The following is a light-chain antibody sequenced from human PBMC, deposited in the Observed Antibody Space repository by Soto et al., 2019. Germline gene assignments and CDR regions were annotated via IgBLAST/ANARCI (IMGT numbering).Light chain of an antibody. J-gene: IGKJ2*01. CDR3: QQYKDWKT. CDR1: QSVYNS. Sequence: EIVMTQSPPTLSVSPGERATLFCRASQSVYNSLAWYQQKPGQSPRLLISSASTRATGIPDRFSGSGSGTEFTLTISSLQSEDFAVYYCQQYKDWKTFGQGTKLE. CDR2: SAS. V-gene: IGKV3-15*01.